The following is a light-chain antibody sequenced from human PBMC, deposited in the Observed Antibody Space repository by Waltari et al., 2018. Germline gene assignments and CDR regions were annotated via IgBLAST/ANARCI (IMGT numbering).Light chain of an antibody. CDR2: INN. CDR3: AAWDDSLNAWV. J-gene: IGLJ3*02. Sequence: QSGLNQPPSASGTPGQRVTISCSGSTPNIGSNTVNWYQQVPGTAPKLLIFINNQRPSGVPDRFAGSKSGTSASLAISGLQSEDEADYSCAAWDDSLNAWVFGGGTKLTVL. V-gene: IGLV1-44*01. CDR1: TPNIGSNT.